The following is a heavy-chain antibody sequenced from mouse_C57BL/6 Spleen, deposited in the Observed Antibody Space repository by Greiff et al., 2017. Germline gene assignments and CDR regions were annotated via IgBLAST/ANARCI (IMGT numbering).Heavy chain of an antibody. CDR1: GYTFTSYW. CDR2: IYPGSGST. CDR3: ARGLITAVEARAY. D-gene: IGHD1-1*01. J-gene: IGHJ3*01. V-gene: IGHV1-55*01. Sequence: QVQLQQPGAELVKPGASVKMSCKASGYTFTSYWITWVKQRPGQGLEWIGDIYPGSGSTNYNEKFKSKATLTVDTSSSTAYMQLSGLTSEYAAVNDRARGLITAVEARAYWGQGTLVTVSA.